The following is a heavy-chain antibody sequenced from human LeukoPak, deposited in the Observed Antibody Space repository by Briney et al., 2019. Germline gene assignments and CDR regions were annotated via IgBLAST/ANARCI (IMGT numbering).Heavy chain of an antibody. CDR3: AREGPSFWSGPDYGMDV. D-gene: IGHD3-3*01. J-gene: IGHJ6*02. Sequence: SETLSLTCAVYGGSFSGYYWSWIRQPPGKGLEWIGEINHSGSTNYNPSLKSRVTISVDTSKNQFSLKLSSVTAADTAVYYCAREGPSFWSGPDYGMDVWGQGTTVTVSS. V-gene: IGHV4-34*01. CDR1: GGSFSGYY. CDR2: INHSGST.